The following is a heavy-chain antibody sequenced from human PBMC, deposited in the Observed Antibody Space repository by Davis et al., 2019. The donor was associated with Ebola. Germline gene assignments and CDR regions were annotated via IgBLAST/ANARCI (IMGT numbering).Heavy chain of an antibody. D-gene: IGHD6-6*01. CDR1: GSTFTRSA. Sequence: PGGSLRLSCAASGSTFTRSAMHWVRQAPGKGLEWVSGISWNSGSIGYADSVKGRLPISRDNAKNSLYLQMNSLRAEDTALYYCAKDIAYSSSAGFDYWGQGTLVTVSS. CDR2: ISWNSGSI. V-gene: IGHV3-9*01. J-gene: IGHJ4*02. CDR3: AKDIAYSSSAGFDY.